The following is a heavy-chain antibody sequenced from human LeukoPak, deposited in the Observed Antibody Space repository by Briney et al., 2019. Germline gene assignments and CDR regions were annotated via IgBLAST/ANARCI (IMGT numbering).Heavy chain of an antibody. Sequence: PSETLSLICTVSGDSISSDSSSWGWFRQPPGKGLEWIGSFHYAGNTYYSPSLKGRITISADTSKNQFSLKLTSVTAADTAVYYCARRSGYYGYWGQGTLVAVSS. CDR3: ARRSGYYGY. CDR1: GDSISSDSSS. V-gene: IGHV4-39*01. J-gene: IGHJ4*02. CDR2: FHYAGNT. D-gene: IGHD5-12*01.